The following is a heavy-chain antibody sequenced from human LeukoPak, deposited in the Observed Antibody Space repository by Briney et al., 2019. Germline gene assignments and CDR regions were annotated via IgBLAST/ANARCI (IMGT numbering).Heavy chain of an antibody. CDR3: ARDIQPTLWFGELFPFDP. CDR2: INAGNGNT. CDR1: GYTFTSYA. V-gene: IGHV1-3*01. J-gene: IGHJ5*02. Sequence: ASVKVSCKASGYTFTSYAMHWVRQAPGQRLEWMGWINAGNGNTKYSQKFQGRVTITRDTSASTAYMGLSSLRSEDTAVYYCARDIQPTLWFGELFPFDPWGQGALVTVSS. D-gene: IGHD3-10*01.